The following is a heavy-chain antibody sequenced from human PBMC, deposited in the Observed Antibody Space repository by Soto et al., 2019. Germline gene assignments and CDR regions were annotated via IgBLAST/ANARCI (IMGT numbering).Heavy chain of an antibody. J-gene: IGHJ6*02. CDR1: GYSFTSYW. D-gene: IGHD5-12*01. CDR2: IYPGDSDT. V-gene: IGHV5-51*01. CDR3: ARVVAKTFYYYYGMDV. Sequence: GESLKISCRGSGYSFTSYWIGWVRQMPGKGLEWTGIIYPGDSDTRYSPSFQGQVTISADKSISTAYLQWSSLKASDTAMYYCARVVAKTFYYYYGMDVCGQGTTVTVYS.